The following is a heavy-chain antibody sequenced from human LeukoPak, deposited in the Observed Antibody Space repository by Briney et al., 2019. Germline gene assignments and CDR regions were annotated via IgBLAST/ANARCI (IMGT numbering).Heavy chain of an antibody. CDR1: GGSISDNY. Sequence: PSETLSLTCTVSGGSISDNYWSWIRQPPGKGLEWIGYIYYSGSANYNPSLKSRVTISVDTSKNQFSLKLTSVTAADSAVYYCARVGPAVAGTHFYYGMDVWGQGTTVTVSS. V-gene: IGHV4-59*01. J-gene: IGHJ6*02. D-gene: IGHD6-19*01. CDR3: ARVGPAVAGTHFYYGMDV. CDR2: IYYSGSA.